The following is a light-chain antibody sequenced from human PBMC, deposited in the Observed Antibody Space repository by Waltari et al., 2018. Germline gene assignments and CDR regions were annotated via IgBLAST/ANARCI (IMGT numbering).Light chain of an antibody. CDR1: SSDVGVHNY. V-gene: IGLV2-14*03. CDR2: AVN. CDR3: NSYTTSSTCV. Sequence: QSALTQPASVSGSPGQSITISCTGTSSDVGVHNYVSWYQQYPGKAPKLMIHAVNKRPSVVVDRFSGSGSGNTGCLTISGLQDEDEADYYYNSYTTSSTCVFGGGTKLTVL. J-gene: IGLJ3*02.